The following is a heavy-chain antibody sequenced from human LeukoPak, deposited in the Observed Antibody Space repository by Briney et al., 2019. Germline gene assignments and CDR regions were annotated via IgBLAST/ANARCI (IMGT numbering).Heavy chain of an antibody. V-gene: IGHV1-2*02. CDR3: ARDPRYYDIWGGYYNEDYYYYYMDV. D-gene: IGHD3-3*01. CDR2: ISPYNGGT. CDR1: GYTFSGYY. J-gene: IGHJ6*03. Sequence: ASVKVSCKASGYTFSGYYIHWVRQAPGQGLEWMGWISPYNGGTNYAQNFQGRITMTRDTSITTAYMELSRLRSDDTAVYYCARDPRYYDIWGGYYNEDYYYYYMDVWGKGTTVTVSS.